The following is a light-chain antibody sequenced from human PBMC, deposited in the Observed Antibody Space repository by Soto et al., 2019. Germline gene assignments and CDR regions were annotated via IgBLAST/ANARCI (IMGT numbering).Light chain of an antibody. CDR1: SSDVGTYNL. Sequence: QSALTQPASLSGSPGQSGTISCTGTSSDVGTYNLVSWYQLHPGKGPRLLIYEVSKRPSGVSNRFSGSKSGNTLSLTIPGIQAEDEADYHCCSYAGSYTVIFGGGTQLTVL. CDR2: EVS. CDR3: CSYAGSYTVI. V-gene: IGLV2-23*02. J-gene: IGLJ2*01.